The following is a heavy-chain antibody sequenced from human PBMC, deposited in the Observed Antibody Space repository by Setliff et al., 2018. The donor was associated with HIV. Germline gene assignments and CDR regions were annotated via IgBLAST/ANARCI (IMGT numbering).Heavy chain of an antibody. J-gene: IGHJ6*02. CDR3: ASSITVAAGRSHYYYAMDV. CDR1: GYSFTSYW. V-gene: IGHV5-51*01. CDR2: IHPGDSNT. Sequence: PGESLKISCKGSGYSFTSYWIGWVRQMPGKGLEWMGIIHPGDSNTRYSPSLQGQVAISADKSISTAYLQWSSLKATDTAMYYCASSITVAAGRSHYYYAMDVWGQGTTVTVSS. D-gene: IGHD1-20*01.